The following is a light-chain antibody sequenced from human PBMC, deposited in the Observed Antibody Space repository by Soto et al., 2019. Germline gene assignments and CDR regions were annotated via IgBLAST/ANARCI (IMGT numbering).Light chain of an antibody. CDR1: SSDVCAYNY. CDR3: NPYTISNNYV. V-gene: IGLV2-14*01. Sequence: QSVLTHPASVSGSPGQAITISCSGTSSDVCAYNYVSWYQQHPGKAPKLMIYDVTTRPSGVSNRFSASKSGNTASLTISGLRAETEADYYCNPYTISNNYVLGIGTKLTV. CDR2: DVT. J-gene: IGLJ1*01.